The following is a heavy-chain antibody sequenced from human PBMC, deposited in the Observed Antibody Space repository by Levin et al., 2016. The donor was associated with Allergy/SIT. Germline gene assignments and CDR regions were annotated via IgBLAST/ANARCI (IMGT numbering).Heavy chain of an antibody. D-gene: IGHD3-22*01. Sequence: WVRQAPGQGLEWMGIINPSGGSTSYAQKFQGRVTMTRDTSTSTVYMELSSLRSEDTAVYYCAREGHYYDSSGSPTYYFDYWGQGTLVTVSS. J-gene: IGHJ4*02. CDR2: INPSGGST. CDR3: AREGHYYDSSGSPTYYFDY. V-gene: IGHV1-46*01.